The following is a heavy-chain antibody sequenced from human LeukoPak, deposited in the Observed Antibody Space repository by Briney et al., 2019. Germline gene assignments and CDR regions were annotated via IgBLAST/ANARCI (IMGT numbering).Heavy chain of an antibody. CDR1: GFTFSDYY. Sequence: GSLRLSCAASGFTFSDYYMSWIRQAPGRGLEWVSCISTSSSYTDYADSVKGRFTISRDNAKNSLYLQMNSLRAEDTAVYYCARGHYGLDVWGQGTTVTVSS. CDR3: ARGHYGLDV. V-gene: IGHV3-11*05. J-gene: IGHJ6*02. CDR2: ISTSSSYT.